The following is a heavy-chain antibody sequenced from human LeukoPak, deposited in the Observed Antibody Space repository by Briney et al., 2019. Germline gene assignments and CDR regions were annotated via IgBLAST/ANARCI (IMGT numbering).Heavy chain of an antibody. V-gene: IGHV1-18*01. CDR1: GYSFTTYD. CDR2: ISFYSGKE. CDR3: ARHQPHAVAGMGY. J-gene: IGHJ4*02. D-gene: IGHD6-19*01. Sequence: WATVKVSCKASGYSFTTYDINWVRQAPGQGLEWLGWISFYSGKEKYAEKFQGRVTMTTDTSTNTAYMELRTLRSDDTAVYYCARHQPHAVAGMGYWGQGTLVIVSS.